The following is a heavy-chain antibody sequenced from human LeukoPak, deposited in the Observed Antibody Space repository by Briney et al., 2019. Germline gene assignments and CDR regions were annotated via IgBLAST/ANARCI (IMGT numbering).Heavy chain of an antibody. CDR1: GGSISSYY. V-gene: IGHV4-59*01. D-gene: IGHD3-9*01. Sequence: PSETLSLTCTVSGGSISSYYWGWIRQPPGKGLEWIGYIYYSGSTNYNPSLKSRVTISVDTSKNQFSLKLSSVTAADTAVYYCARGTYDILTGYFDYWGQGTLVTVSS. CDR2: IYYSGST. J-gene: IGHJ4*02. CDR3: ARGTYDILTGYFDY.